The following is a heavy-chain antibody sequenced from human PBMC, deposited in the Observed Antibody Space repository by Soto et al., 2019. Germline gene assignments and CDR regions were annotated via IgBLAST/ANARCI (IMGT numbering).Heavy chain of an antibody. Sequence: RASVKVSCKASGYTFTSYGISWVRQAPGQGLEWMGWISAYNGNTNYAQKLQGRVTMTTDTSTSTAYMELRSLRSDDTAVYYCAREGYCSSTSCYRGYYYYYGMDVWGQGTTVTVSS. V-gene: IGHV1-18*04. D-gene: IGHD2-2*02. CDR2: ISAYNGNT. J-gene: IGHJ6*02. CDR1: GYTFTSYG. CDR3: AREGYCSSTSCYRGYYYYYGMDV.